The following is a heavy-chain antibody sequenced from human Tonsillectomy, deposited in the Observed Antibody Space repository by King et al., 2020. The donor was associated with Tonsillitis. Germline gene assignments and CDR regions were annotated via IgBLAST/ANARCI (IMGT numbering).Heavy chain of an antibody. CDR3: ARDLVYRGVAEYWYFDL. V-gene: IGHV1-69*01. CDR1: RDTFSSYG. CDR2: IIPIFGTT. J-gene: IGHJ2*01. Sequence: QLVQSGAEVKKPGSLVKVSCKASRDTFSSYGFSWVRQARGQGLEWMGGIIPIFGTTNYAQKFQDRVTITADESTSTAYMEVTNLRSDDTAVYYCARDLVYRGVAEYWYFDLWGRGTLVTVSS. D-gene: IGHD6-19*01.